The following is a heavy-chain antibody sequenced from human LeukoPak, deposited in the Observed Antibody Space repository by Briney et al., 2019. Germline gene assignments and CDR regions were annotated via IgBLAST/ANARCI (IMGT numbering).Heavy chain of an antibody. CDR3: ARGTVQMGMGERYFDN. D-gene: IGHD1-1*01. CDR2: IYYSGST. J-gene: IGHJ4*02. CDR1: GGSISTYY. Sequence: SETLSLTCTVSGGSISTYYWRWLRQPPGKALEWIGYIYYSGSTNYNPSLKSRITISVDTSRNQFSLSLSSVTAADTAVYYCARGTVQMGMGERYFDNGAREPWSPSPQ. V-gene: IGHV4-59*01.